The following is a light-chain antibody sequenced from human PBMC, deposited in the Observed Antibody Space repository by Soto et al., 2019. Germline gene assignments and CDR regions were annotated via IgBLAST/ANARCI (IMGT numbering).Light chain of an antibody. CDR2: DVY. Sequence: EIVMTQSPATLSVSPGARVPLSCRASQSFRGLLAWYPQKSGQAPRLLIYDVYTRATGIPPRFSGSGSGTDFTLTISSLQPEDSAIYYCQQHNNWPFTFGQGTRLEIK. CDR3: QQHNNWPFT. CDR1: QSFRGL. V-gene: IGKV3-15*01. J-gene: IGKJ5*01.